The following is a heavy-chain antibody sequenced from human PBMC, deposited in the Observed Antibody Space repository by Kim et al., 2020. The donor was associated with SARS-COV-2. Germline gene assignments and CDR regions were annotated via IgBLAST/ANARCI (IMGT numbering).Heavy chain of an antibody. V-gene: IGHV3-48*03. J-gene: IGHJ4*02. CDR1: GFTFSSYE. D-gene: IGHD6-13*01. CDR2: ISGSVNKPV. Sequence: GGSLRLSCAASGFTFSSYEMNWVRQAPGKGLEWIAYISGSVNKPVQYADSVKGRFAISRDNAENSLYLQMNSLRVEDTAVYFCARSIIAAAGTGAFDNWGQGTLVTVSS. CDR3: ARSIIAAAGTGAFDN.